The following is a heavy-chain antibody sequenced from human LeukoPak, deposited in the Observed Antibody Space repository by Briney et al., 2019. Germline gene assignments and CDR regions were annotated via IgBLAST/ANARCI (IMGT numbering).Heavy chain of an antibody. D-gene: IGHD4-11*01. CDR3: ARGTTRVSPGY. CDR2: INSDGSST. Sequence: GGSLRLSCAASGFTFSSYWMLWVRQAPGKGLVWVSRINSDGSSTSYADSVKGRFTISRDNAKNTLYLQMNSLRDEDTAVYYCARGTTRVSPGYWGQGTLVTVSS. CDR1: GFTFSSYW. V-gene: IGHV3-74*01. J-gene: IGHJ4*02.